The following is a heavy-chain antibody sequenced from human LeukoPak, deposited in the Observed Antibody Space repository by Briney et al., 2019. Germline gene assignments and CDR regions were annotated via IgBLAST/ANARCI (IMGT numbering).Heavy chain of an antibody. CDR1: GFTVSSNY. J-gene: IGHJ4*02. Sequence: PGGSLRLSCAASGFTVSSNYMSWVRQAPGKGLEWVSVIYSGGSTYYADSVKGRFTISRDNSKNTLYLQMISLRAEDTAVYYCARVVVISVSDYFDYWGQGTLVTVSS. V-gene: IGHV3-53*01. CDR2: IYSGGST. D-gene: IGHD2-21*01. CDR3: ARVVVISVSDYFDY.